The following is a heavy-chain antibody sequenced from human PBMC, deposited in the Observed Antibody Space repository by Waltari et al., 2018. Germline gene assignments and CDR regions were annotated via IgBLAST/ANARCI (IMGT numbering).Heavy chain of an antibody. V-gene: IGHV4-38-2*01. CDR2: IYHDGAP. CDR3: TRQVLGYCTSAACRRLES. Sequence: QVQLQESGPGLVKPSETLSLTCDVSGYSIKSGFYWGWIRQPPGKGLEWIATIYHDGAPFSTPSLTSRVTTSMDTSKTQVSLKLKSVTAADTAVYYCTRQVLGYCTSAACRRLESWGQGTLVTVSS. J-gene: IGHJ4*02. CDR1: GYSIKSGFY. D-gene: IGHD2-2*03.